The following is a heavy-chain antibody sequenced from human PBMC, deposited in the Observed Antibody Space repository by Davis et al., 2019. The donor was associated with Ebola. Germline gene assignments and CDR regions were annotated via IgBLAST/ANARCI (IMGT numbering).Heavy chain of an antibody. CDR1: GFTFSRFS. D-gene: IGHD6-19*01. CDR2: ISYDGSNQ. Sequence: GESLKISCAASGFTFSRFSVHWVRQAPGKGLEWVALISYDGSNQYYADSLKGRFTISRDNSRNTLYLQMNSLRPEDTAVYYCAREDGSGWLILDYWGPGTLVTVSS. V-gene: IGHV3-30-3*01. CDR3: AREDGSGWLILDY. J-gene: IGHJ4*02.